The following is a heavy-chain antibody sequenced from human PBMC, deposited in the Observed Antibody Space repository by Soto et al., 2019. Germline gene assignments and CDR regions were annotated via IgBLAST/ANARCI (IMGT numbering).Heavy chain of an antibody. V-gene: IGHV1-8*01. Sequence: ASVKVSCKASGYTFTSYDINWVRQATGQGLEWMGWMNPNSGNTGYAQKFQGRVTMTRDTSISTAYMELSSLRSEDTVVYYCAREGGYTRANYYYYMDVWGKGTTVTVSS. J-gene: IGHJ6*03. D-gene: IGHD1-26*01. CDR3: AREGGYTRANYYYYMDV. CDR2: MNPNSGNT. CDR1: GYTFTSYD.